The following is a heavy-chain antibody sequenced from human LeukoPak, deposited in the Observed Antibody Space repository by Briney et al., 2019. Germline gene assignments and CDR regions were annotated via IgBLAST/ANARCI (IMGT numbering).Heavy chain of an antibody. CDR1: GFTLSDYG. CDR3: VKGRDFYFDY. V-gene: IGHV3-30*02. D-gene: IGHD3/OR15-3a*01. CDR2: IRYDGSKK. Sequence: GGSLRLSCAASGFTLSDYGMHWVRQAPGKGLEWVTFIRYDGSKKYYADSVKGRFTFSRDNSKNMLYLQMNSLRADDTAIYYCVKGRDFYFDYWGQGTLVTVSS. J-gene: IGHJ4*02.